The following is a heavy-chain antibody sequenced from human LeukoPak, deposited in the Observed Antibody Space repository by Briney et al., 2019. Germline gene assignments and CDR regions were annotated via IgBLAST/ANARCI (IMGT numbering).Heavy chain of an antibody. CDR1: GGSISSYY. J-gene: IGHJ4*02. D-gene: IGHD6-19*01. CDR2: IYYSGST. Sequence: SETLSLTCTVSGGSISSYYWSWIRQPPGKGLEWIGYIYYSGSTNYNPSLKSRVTISVDTSKNQFSLKLSSVTAADTAVYYCARRRYSSGWYVRGVVDYWGQGTLVTVSS. CDR3: ARRRYSSGWYVRGVVDY. V-gene: IGHV4-59*12.